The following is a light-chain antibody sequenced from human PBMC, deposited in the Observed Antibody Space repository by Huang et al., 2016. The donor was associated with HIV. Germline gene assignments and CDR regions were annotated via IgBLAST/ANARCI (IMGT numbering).Light chain of an antibody. Sequence: ELVLTQSPGTLSLSPGERATLSCRASQSVSSSYLAWYQQKPGQAPRLLIYGASSRATGIPDRFSGSGSGTDFTLTISGLEPEDFAVYYCQQYGSSLYTFGQGTKLEIK. CDR1: QSVSSSY. CDR3: QQYGSSLYT. CDR2: GAS. V-gene: IGKV3-20*01. J-gene: IGKJ2*01.